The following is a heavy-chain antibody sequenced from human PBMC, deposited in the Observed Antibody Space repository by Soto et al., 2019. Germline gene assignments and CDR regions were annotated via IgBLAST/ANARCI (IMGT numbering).Heavy chain of an antibody. CDR3: ARDVGSSGSSRWFDT. D-gene: IGHD3-10*01. V-gene: IGHV3-33*01. CDR1: GFSLRNYG. CDR2: IWYEGTTK. Sequence: GGFLRLSCVASGFSLRNYGVPWVPQAPGNGLEWIALIWYEGTTKYSTDSMKGRFSISRDQSKSTLYLQVNSLRAEDTATYYCARDVGSSGSSRWFDTWGQGTLVTVSS. J-gene: IGHJ5*02.